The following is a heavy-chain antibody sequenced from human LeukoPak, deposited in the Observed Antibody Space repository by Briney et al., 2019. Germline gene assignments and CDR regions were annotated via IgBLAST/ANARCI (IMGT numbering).Heavy chain of an antibody. V-gene: IGHV4-4*07. CDR3: ASAVSRGGSNAFDI. CDR1: GGSISCYY. D-gene: IGHD3-10*01. Sequence: SETLSLTCTVSGGSISCYYWSWIRQPAGKGLEWIGRIYTSGSTNYNPSLKSRVTMSVDTSKNQFSLKLSSVTAADTAVYYCASAVSRGGSNAFDIWGQGTMVTVSS. CDR2: IYTSGST. J-gene: IGHJ3*02.